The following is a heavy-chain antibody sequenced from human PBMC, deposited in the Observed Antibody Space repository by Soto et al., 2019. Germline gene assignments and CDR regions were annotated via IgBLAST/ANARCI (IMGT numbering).Heavy chain of an antibody. D-gene: IGHD2-15*01. CDR1: GFTFSSYA. Sequence: EVQLLVSGGGLVQPGGSLRLSCAASGFTFSSYAMTWVRQAPGKGLEWVSAISGSGGRTYYADSVKGRFTISRDNSRNTLYLQMNSLRAEDTVLYYCAKYLGGGNPDYYWYFDLWGRGTLVTVSS. V-gene: IGHV3-23*01. CDR2: ISGSGGRT. CDR3: AKYLGGGNPDYYWYFDL. J-gene: IGHJ2*01.